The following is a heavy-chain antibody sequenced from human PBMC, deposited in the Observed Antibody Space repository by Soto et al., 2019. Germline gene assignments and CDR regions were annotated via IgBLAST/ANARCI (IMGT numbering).Heavy chain of an antibody. CDR1: GGSISSSSYY. CDR2: IYYSGST. V-gene: IGHV4-39*01. J-gene: IGHJ5*02. D-gene: IGHD1-1*01. Sequence: SEPLSLTCTVSGGSISSSSYYWGWIRQPPGKGLEWIGSIYYSGSTYYNPSLKSRVTISVDTSKNQFSLKLSSVTAADTAVYYCARHLETRFDPWGQGTLVTVSS. CDR3: ARHLETRFDP.